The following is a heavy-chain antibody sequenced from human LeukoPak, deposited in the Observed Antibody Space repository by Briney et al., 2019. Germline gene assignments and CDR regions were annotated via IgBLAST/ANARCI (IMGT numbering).Heavy chain of an antibody. J-gene: IGHJ5*02. CDR1: GGSFSGYY. V-gene: IGHV4-34*01. CDR2: INHSGST. Sequence: SETLSLTCAVYGGSFSGYYWGWIRQPPGKGLEWIGEINHSGSTNYNPSLKSRVTISVDTSKNQFSLKLSSVTAADTAVYYCARGLYSSGWYEFDPWGQGTLVTVSS. CDR3: ARGLYSSGWYEFDP. D-gene: IGHD6-19*01.